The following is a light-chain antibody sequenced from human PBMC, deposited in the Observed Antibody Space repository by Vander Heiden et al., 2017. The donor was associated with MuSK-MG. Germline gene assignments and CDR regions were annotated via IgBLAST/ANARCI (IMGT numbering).Light chain of an antibody. CDR1: SSDVGGYNY. J-gene: IGLJ1*01. V-gene: IGLV2-14*01. Sequence: QSALTQPASVSGSPGQSITISCTGTSSDVGGYNYVSWYQQHPGKAPKLMFYDVSNRPSGVSNRFSGSKSGTTASLTISGLQAEDAADYYCSSYTSSSTSYVFGTGTKFTVL. CDR3: SSYTSSSTSYV. CDR2: DVS.